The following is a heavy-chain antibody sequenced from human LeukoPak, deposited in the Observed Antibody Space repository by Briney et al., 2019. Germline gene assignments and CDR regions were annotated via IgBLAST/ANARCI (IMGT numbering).Heavy chain of an antibody. V-gene: IGHV4-34*01. CDR2: IHHSGST. CDR1: GGSFSGYY. J-gene: IGHJ4*02. CDR3: AKAKAAGLFDS. Sequence: SETLSLTCAVYGGSFSGYYWSWIRQPPGKGLEWIGEIHHSGSTKYNPSLKSRVTISVHTSKNQFSLKLSSVTAADTAVYYCAKAKAAGLFDSWGQGTLVTVSS. D-gene: IGHD6-19*01.